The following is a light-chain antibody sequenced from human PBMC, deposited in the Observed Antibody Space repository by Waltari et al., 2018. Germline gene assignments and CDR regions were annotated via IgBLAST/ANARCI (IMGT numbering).Light chain of an antibody. J-gene: IGKJ5*01. CDR3: QHYDNYPIT. CDR1: QSISSW. CDR2: KAS. Sequence: DIQMTQSPSTLSASVGDRVTITCRASQSISSWLAWYQQKPGKAPNLLIYKASTLESGVPSRFSGSGSGTEFTLTISSLQPDDFATYYCQHYDNYPITFG. V-gene: IGKV1-5*03.